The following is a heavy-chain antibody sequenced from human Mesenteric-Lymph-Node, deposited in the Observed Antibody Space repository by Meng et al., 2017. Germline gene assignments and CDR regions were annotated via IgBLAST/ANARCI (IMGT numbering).Heavy chain of an antibody. Sequence: SGPTLVKPTQTLTLTCTFSGFSLSTSGVGVGWIRQPPGKALEWLALIYWDDDKRYSPSLKSRLTITKDTSKNQVVLTMTNMDPVDTATYYCALQAYYYDSSGYDHFQHWGQGTLVTVSS. J-gene: IGHJ1*01. V-gene: IGHV2-5*02. CDR2: IYWDDDK. CDR1: GFSLSTSGVG. CDR3: ALQAYYYDSSGYDHFQH. D-gene: IGHD3-22*01.